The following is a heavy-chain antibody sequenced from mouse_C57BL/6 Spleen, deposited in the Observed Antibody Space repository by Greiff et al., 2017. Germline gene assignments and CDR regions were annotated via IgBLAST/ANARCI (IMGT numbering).Heavy chain of an antibody. CDR3: ARRYYYGNYDYAMDY. V-gene: IGHV1-69*01. CDR2: IDPSDSYT. CDR1: GYTFTSYW. J-gene: IGHJ4*01. D-gene: IGHD2-1*01. Sequence: QVQLQQPGAELVMPGASVKLSCKASGYTFTSYWMPWVKQRPGQGLEWIGEIDPSDSYTNYNQKFKGKSTLTVDKSSSTAYMQLSSLTSEDSAVYYCARRYYYGNYDYAMDYWGQGTSVTVSS.